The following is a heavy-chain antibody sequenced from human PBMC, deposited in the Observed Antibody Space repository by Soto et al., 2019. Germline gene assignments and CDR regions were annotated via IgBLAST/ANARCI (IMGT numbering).Heavy chain of an antibody. J-gene: IGHJ6*02. CDR1: GVNIISYA. CDR2: ISYDGSNK. V-gene: IGHV3-30-3*01. Sequence: RVPSAASGVNIISYAVHRVSKNTGKGLEWVAVISYDGSNKYCADSVKGRFTISRDNSKNTLYLQMSSLRAEDTAVYYCARDQRPPDTAMVMVIADYGMDAWGQGTTVTVSS. D-gene: IGHD5-18*01. CDR3: ARDQRPPDTAMVMVIADYGMDA.